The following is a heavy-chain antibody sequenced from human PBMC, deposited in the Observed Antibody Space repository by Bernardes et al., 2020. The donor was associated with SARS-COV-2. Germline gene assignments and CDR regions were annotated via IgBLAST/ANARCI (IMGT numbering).Heavy chain of an antibody. CDR3: AADVAGAANS. CDR2: INEYGSIT. V-gene: IGHV3-74*01. CDR1: GFTFSNYC. J-gene: IGHJ4*02. D-gene: IGHD6-19*01. Sequence: GRSLRLSCAASGFTFSNYCMHWVRKAPGKGLMWVARINEYGSITTYADSVKGRFTISRDNAKNTLYLQMNSLRAEDTALYFCAADVAGAANSWGQGAQVTVSS.